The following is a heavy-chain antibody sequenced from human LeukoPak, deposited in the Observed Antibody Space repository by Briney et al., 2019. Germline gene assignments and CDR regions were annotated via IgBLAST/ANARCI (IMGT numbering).Heavy chain of an antibody. D-gene: IGHD3-10*01. CDR2: INHSGST. V-gene: IGHV4-34*01. J-gene: IGHJ3*02. Sequence: SETLSLTCAVYGGSFSGYYWSWIRQPPGKGLEWIGEINHSGSTNYNPSLKSRVTISVDTSKNQFSLKLSSVTAADTAMYYCARRDLNYYGSGSGFSEAFDIWGQGTMVTVSS. CDR3: ARRDLNYYGSGSGFSEAFDI. CDR1: GGSFSGYY.